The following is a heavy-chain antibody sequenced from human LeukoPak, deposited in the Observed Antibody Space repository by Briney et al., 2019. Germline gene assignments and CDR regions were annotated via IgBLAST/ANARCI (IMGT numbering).Heavy chain of an antibody. CDR2: ISSSSSTI. J-gene: IGHJ5*02. CDR1: GFTFSSYW. CDR3: ARDGRYCSSTSCLSGVNWFDP. V-gene: IGHV3-48*04. D-gene: IGHD2-2*01. Sequence: PGGSLRLSCAASGFTFSSYWMHWARQPPGKGLEWVSYISSSSSTIYYADSVKGRFTISRDNAKNTLYLQMNSLRAEDTAVYYCARDGRYCSSTSCLSGVNWFDPWGQGTLVTVSS.